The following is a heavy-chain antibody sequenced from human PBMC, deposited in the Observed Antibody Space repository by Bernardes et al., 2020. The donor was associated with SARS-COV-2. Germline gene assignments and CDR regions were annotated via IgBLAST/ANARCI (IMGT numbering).Heavy chain of an antibody. V-gene: IGHV4-39*01. CDR3: ARVFAVTRVIDS. D-gene: IGHD3-16*01. CDR1: GGSITSSNYF. Sequence: SLTCTVSGGSITSSNYFWVWVRRPPAKGLEWIGSFYSSGSTYYNPSLESRVTISVDASKNQFSLHLSSVTATDTAIYFCARVFAVTRVIDSWGQGTLVTVSS. J-gene: IGHJ4*02. CDR2: FYSSGST.